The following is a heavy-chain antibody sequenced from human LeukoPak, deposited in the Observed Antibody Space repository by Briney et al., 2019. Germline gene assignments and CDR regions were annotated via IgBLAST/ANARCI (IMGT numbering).Heavy chain of an antibody. CDR2: ISSSGGST. CDR1: GFTFSSYA. V-gene: IGHV3-23*01. CDR3: AKDHDCNNSSGYYPTFDS. Sequence: PGGSLRLSCAASGFTFSSYAMSWVRQAPGKGLEWVSAISSSGGSTYYADSVKGRFTISRDNSKNTLYLQMNSLRAEDTAVYYCAKDHDCNNSSGYYPTFDSWVQGTLVTVSS. J-gene: IGHJ4*02. D-gene: IGHD3-22*01.